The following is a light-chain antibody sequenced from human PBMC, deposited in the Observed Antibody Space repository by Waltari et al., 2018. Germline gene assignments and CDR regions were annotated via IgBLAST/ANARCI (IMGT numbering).Light chain of an antibody. CDR3: QQYNNWPPIT. J-gene: IGKJ5*01. CDR2: AAS. Sequence: EIVMTQSPATLSVSPGERAILSCRASQSVSSNLAWYQQKPGQAPRLLSYAASTRATGIPARFSGSGSGTEFTLTISSLQSEDFAVYYCQQYNNWPPITFGQGTRLEIK. CDR1: QSVSSN. V-gene: IGKV3-15*01.